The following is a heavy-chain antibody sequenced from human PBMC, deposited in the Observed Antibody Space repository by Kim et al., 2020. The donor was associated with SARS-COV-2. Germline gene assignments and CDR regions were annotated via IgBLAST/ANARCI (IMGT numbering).Heavy chain of an antibody. V-gene: IGHV4-34*01. D-gene: IGHD2-2*02. CDR2: IHQSGST. J-gene: IGHJ6*02. CDR1: GGSFSGHY. Sequence: SETLSLTCAVYGGSFSGHYWSWIRQPPGKGLDWIGEIHQSGSTNYNPSIKSRVTISIDTSKNQFSLKLSSVAAADTGFYYCARGRAGVVPAPILGIGPHYDYFIMDVWGHGTTVTVSS. CDR3: ARGRAGVVPAPILGIGPHYDYFIMDV.